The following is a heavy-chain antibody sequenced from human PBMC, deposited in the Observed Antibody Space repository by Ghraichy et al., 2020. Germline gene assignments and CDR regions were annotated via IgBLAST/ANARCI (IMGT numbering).Heavy chain of an antibody. CDR3: ANTLTGDFDY. CDR1: GESFSGYY. CDR2: INHSGST. V-gene: IGHV4-34*01. D-gene: IGHD3-9*01. J-gene: IGHJ4*02. Sequence: SGALSLTCAVYGESFSGYYWSWIRQPPGKGLEWIGEINHSGSTNYNPSLKSRVTISVDTSKNQFSLKLSSVTAADTAVYYCANTLTGDFDYWGQGTLVTVSS.